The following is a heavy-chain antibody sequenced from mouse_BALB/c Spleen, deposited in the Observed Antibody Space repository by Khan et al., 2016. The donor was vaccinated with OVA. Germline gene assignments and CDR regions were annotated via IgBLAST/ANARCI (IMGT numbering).Heavy chain of an antibody. Sequence: VQLQESGAELAKPGASVKMPCKASGYTLTTYWMHWVKQRPGQGLEWIGYINPTSGYTDYNDKFKDMATLSADKSSSTAYMQLNSLTSEDSAVYYCTRDRIDYWGQGTTLTVSS. J-gene: IGHJ2*01. CDR3: TRDRIDY. V-gene: IGHV1-7*01. CDR2: INPTSGYT. CDR1: GYTLTTYW.